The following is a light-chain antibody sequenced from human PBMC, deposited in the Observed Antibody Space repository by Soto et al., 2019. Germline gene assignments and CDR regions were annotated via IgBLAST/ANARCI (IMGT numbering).Light chain of an antibody. J-gene: IGKJ4*01. CDR3: QQYNNWPPKIT. V-gene: IGKV3-15*01. CDR2: GAS. Sequence: EIVITQSPSTLSVSPGERATLSCRSSLSVTRHLTWYQQKPGQAPRVLIYGASTRATGIPARFSCSRSGTECTLTIRSPQSEDFAVYYCQQYNNWPPKITFGGGTKVDSK. CDR1: LSVTRH.